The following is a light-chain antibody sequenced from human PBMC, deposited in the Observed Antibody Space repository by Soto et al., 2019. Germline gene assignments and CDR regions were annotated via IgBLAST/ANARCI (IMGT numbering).Light chain of an antibody. J-gene: IGLJ1*01. CDR1: IDDVTAYYR. Sequence: QSALTQPPSVSGSPGQSVTISCSGTIDDVTAYYRVSWYQQTPGTAPKLMIYDVSNRPSGVPDRFSGSRSGNTASLTISGLQAEDEGDYYCSVYTRTSTYVFGTWTKLTVL. CDR2: DVS. CDR3: SVYTRTSTYV. V-gene: IGLV2-18*01.